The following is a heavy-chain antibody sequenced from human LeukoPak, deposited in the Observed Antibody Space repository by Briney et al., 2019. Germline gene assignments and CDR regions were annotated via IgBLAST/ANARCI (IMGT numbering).Heavy chain of an antibody. CDR3: ARGRWDTVNASYYYYYYMDV. J-gene: IGHJ6*03. CDR2: IYYSGST. Sequence: SETLSLTCTVSGGSISSYYWSWIRQPPAKGLEWIGYIYYSGSTNYNPSLKSRVTISVDTSKNQFSLRLSSVTAADTAVYYCARGRWDTVNASYYYYYYMDVWGKGTTVTVSS. CDR1: GGSISSYY. D-gene: IGHD4-17*01. V-gene: IGHV4-59*01.